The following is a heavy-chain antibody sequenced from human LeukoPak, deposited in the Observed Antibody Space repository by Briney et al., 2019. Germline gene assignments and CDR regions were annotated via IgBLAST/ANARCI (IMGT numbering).Heavy chain of an antibody. CDR3: ARDHWKYNNWFDP. D-gene: IGHD1-7*01. CDR1: GYTFSDYY. CDR2: IIPNSGDT. V-gene: IGHV1-2*02. J-gene: IGHJ5*02. Sequence: ASVKVSCKASGYTFSDYYMHWVRQPPGQGLERMGWIIPNSGDTNYAQKFQGRVTMTRDTSITTAYMELSRLRSDDTAVYYCARDHWKYNNWFDPWGPGTLVTVSS.